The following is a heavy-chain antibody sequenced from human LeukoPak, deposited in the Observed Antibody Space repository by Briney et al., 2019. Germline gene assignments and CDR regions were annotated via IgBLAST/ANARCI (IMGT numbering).Heavy chain of an antibody. CDR1: GFSFSSYS. D-gene: IGHD3/OR15-3a*01. CDR3: ARTGLGMYSFDS. J-gene: IGHJ4*02. V-gene: IGHV3-48*01. Sequence: GGSLRLSCAASGFSFSSYSLNWVRQAAGKGLEWVSYITGSSSTINYADSVKGRFTISRDKAKNSLYLQMNSLRAEDTAVYYCARTGLGMYSFDSWGRGTLVTVSS. CDR2: ITGSSSTI.